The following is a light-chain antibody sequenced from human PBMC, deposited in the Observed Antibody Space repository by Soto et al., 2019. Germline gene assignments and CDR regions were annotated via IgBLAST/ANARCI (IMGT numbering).Light chain of an antibody. Sequence: DIQMTQSPSSLSASVGDRVTITCRASQSISFYLNWYRQKPGKAPKLLIYTASNVQSGVPSRISGSGSGTDFTLTISSLQPEDFATYYCQQSYNMPRTVGQGTKVDIK. CDR3: QQSYNMPRT. V-gene: IGKV1-39*01. CDR2: TAS. J-gene: IGKJ1*01. CDR1: QSISFY.